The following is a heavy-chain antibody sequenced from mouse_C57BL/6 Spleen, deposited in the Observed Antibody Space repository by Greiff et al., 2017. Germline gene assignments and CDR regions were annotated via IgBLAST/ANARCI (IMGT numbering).Heavy chain of an antibody. CDR1: GFTFSSYA. J-gene: IGHJ4*01. V-gene: IGHV5-9-1*02. CDR2: ISSGGDYI. D-gene: IGHD1-1*01. Sequence: DVKLVESGAGLVKPGGSLKLSCAASGFTFSSYAMSWVSQTPGKSLEWVAYISSGGDYIYYADTVKVRFTISRDNARNTLYLQMSSRKSEDTAMYYCTRDPTVVVGYYAMDYWGQGTSVTVSS. CDR3: TRDPTVVVGYYAMDY.